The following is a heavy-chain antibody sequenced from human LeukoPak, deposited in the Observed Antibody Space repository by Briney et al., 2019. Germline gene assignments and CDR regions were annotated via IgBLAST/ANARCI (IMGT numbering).Heavy chain of an antibody. CDR2: IYYSGST. V-gene: IGHV4-59*01. CDR3: ARTSSSPRSFYGMDV. CDR1: GGSISSYY. J-gene: IGHJ6*04. D-gene: IGHD6-13*01. Sequence: SETLSLTCTVSGGSISSYYWSWIRQPPGKGLEWIGYIYYSGSTSYNPSLKSRVTISVDRSKNQFSLKLSSVTAVDTAVYYCARTSSSPRSFYGMDVWGKGTTVTVSS.